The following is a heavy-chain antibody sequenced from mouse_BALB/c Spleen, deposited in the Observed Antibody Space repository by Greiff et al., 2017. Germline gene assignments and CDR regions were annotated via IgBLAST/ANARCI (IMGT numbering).Heavy chain of an antibody. Sequence: EVKLVESGPGLVKPSQSLSLTCTVTGYSITSDYAWNWIRQFPGNKLEWMGYISYSGSTSYNPSLKSRISITRDTSKNQFFLQLNSVTTEDTATYYCARERYGNLFAYWGQGTLVTVSA. CDR3: ARERYGNLFAY. D-gene: IGHD2-1*01. J-gene: IGHJ3*01. V-gene: IGHV3-2*02. CDR2: ISYSGST. CDR1: GYSITSDYA.